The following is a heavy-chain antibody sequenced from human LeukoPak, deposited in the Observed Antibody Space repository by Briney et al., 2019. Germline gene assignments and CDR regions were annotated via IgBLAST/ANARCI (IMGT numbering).Heavy chain of an antibody. V-gene: IGHV1-18*01. CDR1: GYTFTSYG. CDR3: ARVMITFGGVIAIPFDY. D-gene: IGHD3-16*02. Sequence: GASVKVSCKASGYTFTSYGISWVRQAPGQGLEWMGWISAYNGNTNYAQKLQGRVTMTTDTSTSTAYMELRSLRSDDTAVYYCARVMITFGGVIAIPFDYWGQGTLVTVSS. CDR2: ISAYNGNT. J-gene: IGHJ4*02.